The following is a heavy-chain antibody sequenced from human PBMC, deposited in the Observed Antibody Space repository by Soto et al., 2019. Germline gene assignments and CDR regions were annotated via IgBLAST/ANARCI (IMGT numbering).Heavy chain of an antibody. CDR3: ARISQGYCSSTSCYSRDYYYYYMDV. CDR1: GGSISSYY. V-gene: IGHV4-59*01. J-gene: IGHJ6*03. Sequence: SETLSLACTVSGGSISSYYWSWIRQPPGKGLEWIGYIYYSGSTNYNPSLKSRVTISVDTSKNQFSLKLSSVTAADTAVYYCARISQGYCSSTSCYSRDYYYYYMDVWGKGTTVTSP. CDR2: IYYSGST. D-gene: IGHD2-2*01.